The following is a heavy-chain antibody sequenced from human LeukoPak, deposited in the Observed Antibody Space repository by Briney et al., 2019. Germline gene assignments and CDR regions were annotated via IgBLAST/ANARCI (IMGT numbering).Heavy chain of an antibody. Sequence: GGSLRLSCAASGFTFSSYSMNWVRQAPGKGLEWVSSISSSSSYIYYADSVKGRFTISRDNAKNSLYLRMYSLRAEDTAVYYCARDFRGYDSRLHDYWGQGTLVTVSS. CDR3: ARDFRGYDSRLHDY. D-gene: IGHD3-22*01. CDR1: GFTFSSYS. CDR2: ISSSSSYI. J-gene: IGHJ4*02. V-gene: IGHV3-21*01.